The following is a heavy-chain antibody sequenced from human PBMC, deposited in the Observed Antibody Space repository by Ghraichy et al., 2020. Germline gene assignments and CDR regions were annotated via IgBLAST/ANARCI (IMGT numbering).Heavy chain of an antibody. CDR1: GGSISSSSYY. CDR2: IYYSGST. V-gene: IGHV4-39*01. D-gene: IGHD6-6*01. J-gene: IGHJ5*02. Sequence: SETLPLTCTVSGGSISSSSYYWGWIRQPPGKGLEWIGSIYYSGSTYYNPSLKSRVTISVDTSKNQFSLKLSSVTAADTAVYYCARGARLGWFDPWGQGTLVTVSS. CDR3: ARGARLGWFDP.